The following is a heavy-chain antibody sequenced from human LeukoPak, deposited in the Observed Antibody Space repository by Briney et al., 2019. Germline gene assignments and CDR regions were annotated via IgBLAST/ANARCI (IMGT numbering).Heavy chain of an antibody. CDR2: MSSSSGTI. V-gene: IGHV3-48*02. J-gene: IGHJ5*01. CDR3: ATGGSQYSGAWFDY. CDR1: GITFSTYA. D-gene: IGHD6-19*01. Sequence: GGSLRLSCTASGITFSTYAMNWVRQAPGKGPEWLSYMSSSSGTIYYADSVKGRFTIYRDHAKNSLYLQMTSLRDEDTAVYYCATGGSQYSGAWFDYWGQGTLVTVSS.